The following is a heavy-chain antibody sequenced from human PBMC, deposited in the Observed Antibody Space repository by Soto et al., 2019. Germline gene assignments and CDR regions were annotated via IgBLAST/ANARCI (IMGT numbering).Heavy chain of an antibody. CDR2: ISYDGSNK. CDR1: GFTFSSYA. D-gene: IGHD3-10*01. Sequence: VQLVESGGGVVQPGRSLRLSCAASGFTFSSYAMHWVRQAPGKGLEWVAVISYDGSNKYYADSVKGRFTISRDNSKNTLYLQMNSLRAEDTAVYYCARDPMGRYYGSGSYYFDSWGQGTLVTVSS. CDR3: ARDPMGRYYGSGSYYFDS. J-gene: IGHJ4*02. V-gene: IGHV3-30-3*01.